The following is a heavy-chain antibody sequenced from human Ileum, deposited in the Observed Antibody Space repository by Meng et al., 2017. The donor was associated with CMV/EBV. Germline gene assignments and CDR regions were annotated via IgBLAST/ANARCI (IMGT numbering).Heavy chain of an antibody. Sequence: TFRSYAISWVRQAPGQGLEWMGGIIPIFGTANYAQKFQGRVTITTDESTSTAYMELSSLRSEDTAVYYCARERIAVGGVVPGWFDPWGQGTLVTVSS. CDR2: IIPIFGTA. CDR1: TFRSYA. D-gene: IGHD6-19*01. V-gene: IGHV1-69*05. CDR3: ARERIAVGGVVPGWFDP. J-gene: IGHJ5*02.